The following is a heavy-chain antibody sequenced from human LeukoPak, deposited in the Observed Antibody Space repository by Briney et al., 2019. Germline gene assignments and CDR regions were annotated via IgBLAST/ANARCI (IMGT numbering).Heavy chain of an antibody. CDR2: IFYSGST. Sequence: SETLSLTSTVSGGSFSSHYWSWIRQPPGKELEWIGYIFYSGSTNYNPSLKSRVTISIDTSKNQLSLKLSSVTAADTAVYYCAIAPNLSFFDFWGQGTLVTVSS. CDR3: AIAPNLSFFDF. J-gene: IGHJ4*02. D-gene: IGHD2/OR15-2a*01. CDR1: GGSFSSHY. V-gene: IGHV4-59*08.